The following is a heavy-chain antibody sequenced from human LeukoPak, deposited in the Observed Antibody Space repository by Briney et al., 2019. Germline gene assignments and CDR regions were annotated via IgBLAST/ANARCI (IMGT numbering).Heavy chain of an antibody. CDR1: GFTFSSYW. Sequence: GGSLRLSCAASGFTFSSYWMSWVRQAPGKGLEWVANIKQDGSEKYYVDSVKGRFTISRDSAKNSLYLQMNSLRAEDTAVYYCAREEWAVVVPAAGNDYWGQGTLVTVSS. CDR2: IKQDGSEK. D-gene: IGHD2-2*01. CDR3: AREEWAVVVPAAGNDY. J-gene: IGHJ4*02. V-gene: IGHV3-7*01.